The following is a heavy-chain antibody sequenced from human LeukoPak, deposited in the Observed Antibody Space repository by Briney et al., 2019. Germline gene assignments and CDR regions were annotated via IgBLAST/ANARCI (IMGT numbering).Heavy chain of an antibody. CDR1: GFTFSSYA. CDR2: ISGSGGST. CDR3: AEIQGVRGVIPTLFDY. D-gene: IGHD3-10*01. J-gene: IGHJ4*02. V-gene: IGHV3-23*01. Sequence: GGSLRLSCAASGFTFSSYAMSWVRQAPGKGLEWVSAISGSGGSTYYADSVKGRFTISRDNSKNTLYLQMNSLRAEDTAVYYCAEIQGVRGVIPTLFDYWGQGTLVTVSS.